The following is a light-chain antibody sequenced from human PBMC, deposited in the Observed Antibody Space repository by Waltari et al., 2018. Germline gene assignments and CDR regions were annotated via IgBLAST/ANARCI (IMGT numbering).Light chain of an antibody. V-gene: IGKV1-39*01. CDR2: GAS. CDR1: RSISGY. Sequence: DIQLTQSPSSLSASVGERVTITCRASRSISGYLNWYQQKSGKAPDLLIFGASTLHSGVPSRFSGSGSGTDFTLTISSLQPDDFATYYCQQSYGIPWTFGEGTKVEIK. CDR3: QQSYGIPWT. J-gene: IGKJ1*01.